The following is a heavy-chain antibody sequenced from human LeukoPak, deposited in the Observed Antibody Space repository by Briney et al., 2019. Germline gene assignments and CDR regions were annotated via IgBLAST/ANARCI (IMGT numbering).Heavy chain of an antibody. CDR3: ARPYCASTSCPTFEY. CDR1: GFAFSSYN. J-gene: IGHJ4*02. CDR2: ISSGSDTI. V-gene: IGHV3-48*01. Sequence: GGSLRLSCAASGFAFSSYNMNWVRQAPGKGLEWVSYISSGSDTIFYADSVKGRFTISRDNTKNSLYLQMNSLRAEDTAVYYCARPYCASTSCPTFEYWGQGTLVTVSS. D-gene: IGHD2-2*01.